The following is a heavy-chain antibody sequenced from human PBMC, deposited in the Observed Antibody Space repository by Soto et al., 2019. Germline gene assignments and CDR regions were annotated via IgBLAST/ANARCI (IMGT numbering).Heavy chain of an antibody. CDR1: GYTITSYG. CDR3: ARVQPDYGDYVFYYYYGMDV. CDR2: ISAYNGNT. V-gene: IGHV1-18*01. Sequence: ASVKVSCTDSGYTITSYGISWVRQAPRQGLEWMGWISAYNGNTNYAQKLQGRVTMTTDTSTSTAYMELRSLRSDDTAVYYCARVQPDYGDYVFYYYYGMDVWGQGTTVTVSS. J-gene: IGHJ6*02. D-gene: IGHD4-17*01.